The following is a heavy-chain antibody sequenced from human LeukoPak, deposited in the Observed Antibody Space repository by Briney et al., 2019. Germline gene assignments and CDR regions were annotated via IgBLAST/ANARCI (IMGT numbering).Heavy chain of an antibody. D-gene: IGHD6-6*01. J-gene: IGHJ4*02. Sequence: SETLSLTCAVSGGSFSGYYWSWIRQPPGKGLEWIGEINHSGSTNYNPSLKSRVTISVDTSKNQFSLKLSSVTAADTAVYYCARGLYNLRIAAQYYFDYWGQGTLVTVSS. V-gene: IGHV4-34*01. CDR2: INHSGST. CDR3: ARGLYNLRIAAQYYFDY. CDR1: GGSFSGYY.